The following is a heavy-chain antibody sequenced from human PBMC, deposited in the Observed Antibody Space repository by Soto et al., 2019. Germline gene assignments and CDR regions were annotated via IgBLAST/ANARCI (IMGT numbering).Heavy chain of an antibody. CDR2: IYYSGST. Sequence: PSETLSLTCTVSGGSIRSSSYYWGWIRQPPGKGLEWIGSIYYSGSTYYNPSLKSRVTISVDTSKNQFSLKLSSVTAADSAVYYCARERIAARRYYYMDVWGKGTTVTVSS. CDR1: GGSIRSSSYY. D-gene: IGHD6-6*01. V-gene: IGHV4-39*02. J-gene: IGHJ6*03. CDR3: ARERIAARRYYYMDV.